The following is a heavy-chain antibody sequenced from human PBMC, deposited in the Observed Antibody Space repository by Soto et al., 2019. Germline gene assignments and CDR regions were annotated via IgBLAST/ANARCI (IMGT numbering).Heavy chain of an antibody. Sequence: GGSLRLSCAASGFTVSGNYMSWVRQSPGKGLEWVSVIYSGGSTYYADSVKGRFTISRDNSKNTLYLQMNSLRAEDTAVYYCAREEAIAVAGPETYYYYGMDVWGQGTTVTVSS. CDR1: GFTVSGNY. CDR2: IYSGGST. CDR3: AREEAIAVAGPETYYYYGMDV. D-gene: IGHD6-19*01. V-gene: IGHV3-53*01. J-gene: IGHJ6*02.